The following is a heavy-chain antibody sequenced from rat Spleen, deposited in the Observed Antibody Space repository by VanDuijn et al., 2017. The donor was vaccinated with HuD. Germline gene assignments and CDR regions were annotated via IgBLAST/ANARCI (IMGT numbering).Heavy chain of an antibody. CDR3: ARRRYDGTYYYDYFDY. CDR2: ISYDGSST. V-gene: IGHV5-7*01. CDR1: GLTFSNSG. Sequence: EVELVESGGGLVQPGRSMKLSCVASGLTFSNSGMAWVRQAPKKGLEWVATISYDGSSTDYRDSVKGRFNISRDNAKSTLYLQMDSLRSEDTATYYYARRRYDGTYYYDYFDYWGQGVMVTVSS. D-gene: IGHD1-12*02. J-gene: IGHJ2*01.